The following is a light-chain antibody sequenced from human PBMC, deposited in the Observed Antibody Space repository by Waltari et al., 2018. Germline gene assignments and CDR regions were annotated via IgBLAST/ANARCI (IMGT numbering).Light chain of an antibody. CDR2: DSS. CDR3: HQYGNSPQT. V-gene: IGKV3-20*01. CDR1: QSVLSTY. J-gene: IGKJ1*01. Sequence: EIVLTQSPGTLSLSPGERATLSCRASQSVLSTYLSWYQQKPGQAPRLLIFDSSTRATGSPDRFSGSGSGTDFTLSISRLEPEDFAVYYCHQYGNSPQTFGQGTKVEIK.